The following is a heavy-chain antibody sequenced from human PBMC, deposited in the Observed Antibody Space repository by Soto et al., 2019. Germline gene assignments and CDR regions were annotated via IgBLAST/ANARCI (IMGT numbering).Heavy chain of an antibody. D-gene: IGHD5-12*01. J-gene: IGHJ4*02. CDR1: GFTFSSYS. Sequence: EVQLVESGGGLVKPGGSVRLSCAASGFTFSSYSMNWVRQAPGKGLEWVSSISSSSSYIYYADSVKGRFTISRDNAKNSLYLQMNSLRAEDTAVYYCARDGYAEWYFDYWGQGTLVTVSS. V-gene: IGHV3-21*01. CDR3: ARDGYAEWYFDY. CDR2: ISSSSSYI.